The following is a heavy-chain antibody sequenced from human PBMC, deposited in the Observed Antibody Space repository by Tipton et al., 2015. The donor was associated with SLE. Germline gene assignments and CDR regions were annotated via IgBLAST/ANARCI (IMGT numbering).Heavy chain of an antibody. J-gene: IGHJ4*02. CDR2: IYHSGST. D-gene: IGHD3-10*01. CDR3: ARMTPSYASGSYKFDY. Sequence: TLSLTCFVSGASIGGGHWWSWVRQPPGKGLAWIGEIYHSGSTNYHPSLKSRVTISVDKSNNQFSLKLTSVTTADTAVYFCARMTPSYASGSYKFDYWGQGSQVIVSS. V-gene: IGHV4-4*01. CDR1: GASIGGGHW.